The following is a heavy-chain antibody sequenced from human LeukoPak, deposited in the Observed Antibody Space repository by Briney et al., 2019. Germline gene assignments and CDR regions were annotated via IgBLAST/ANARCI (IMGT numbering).Heavy chain of an antibody. CDR2: INPSGSST. Sequence: ASVKVSCKASGYTFTNYYIHWVRQAPGQGLEWMGIINPSGSSTSYAQKFQGRVTMTRDTSTSTVYMELSSLRSEDTDVYYCAGGTTNTKGAFDMWGQGTSDSVSS. CDR1: GYTFTNYY. CDR3: AGGTTNTKGAFDM. D-gene: IGHD2-8*01. J-gene: IGHJ3*02. V-gene: IGHV1-46*01.